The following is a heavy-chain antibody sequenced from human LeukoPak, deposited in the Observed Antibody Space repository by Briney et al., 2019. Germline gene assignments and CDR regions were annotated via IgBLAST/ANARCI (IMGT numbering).Heavy chain of an antibody. CDR2: INHSGST. J-gene: IGHJ4*02. CDR1: GGSFSGYY. V-gene: IGHV4-34*01. CDR3: ARGYCSGGSCYSFDY. D-gene: IGHD2-15*01. Sequence: SSETLSLTCAVYGGSFSGYYWSWIRQPPGKGLEWIGEINHSGSTNYNPSLKSRVTISVDTSKNQFSLKLSSMTAADTAVYYCARGYCSGGSCYSFDYWGQGTLVTVSS.